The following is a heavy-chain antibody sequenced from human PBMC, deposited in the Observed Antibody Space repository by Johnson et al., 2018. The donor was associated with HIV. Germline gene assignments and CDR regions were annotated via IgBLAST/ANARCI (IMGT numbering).Heavy chain of an antibody. V-gene: IGHV3-23*04. J-gene: IGHJ3*02. D-gene: IGHD4-11*01. CDR2: ISGSVVST. Sequence: VHLGDSVVCVFLPGERRVLSEASAPFTVGRFSTNRVRQAPEKGLEWVSAISGSVVSTYYADPVKGRFTNSRDNAKNSLYVQMNSLRAEDTAVYYCAKDTYSHRLTVTESGFDIWGQGTMVTVSS. CDR3: AKDTYSHRLTVTESGFDI. CDR1: PFTVGRFS.